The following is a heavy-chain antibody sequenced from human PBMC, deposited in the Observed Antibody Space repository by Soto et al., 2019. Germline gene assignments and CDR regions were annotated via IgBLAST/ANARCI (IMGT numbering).Heavy chain of an antibody. CDR3: AREVLPPYGSGSYGAPFDY. CDR2: IYYSGST. Sequence: PSETLSLTCTVSGGSISSGGYYWSWIRQHPGKGLEWIGYIYYSGSTYYNPSLKSRVTISVDTSKNQFSLKLSSVTAADTAVYYCAREVLPPYGSGSYGAPFDYWGQGTLVTVSS. V-gene: IGHV4-31*03. J-gene: IGHJ4*02. D-gene: IGHD3-10*01. CDR1: GGSISSGGYY.